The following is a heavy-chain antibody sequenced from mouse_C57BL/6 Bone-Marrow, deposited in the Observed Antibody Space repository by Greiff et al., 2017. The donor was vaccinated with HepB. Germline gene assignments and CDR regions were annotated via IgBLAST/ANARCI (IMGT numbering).Heavy chain of an antibody. Sequence: LQESGAELARPGASVKLSCKASGYTFTSYGISWVKQRTGQGLEWIGEIYPRSGNTYYNEKFKGKATLTADKSSSTAYMELRSLTAEDSAVYFCAALTGPDDYWGQGTTLTVSS. V-gene: IGHV1-81*01. CDR1: GYTFTSYG. D-gene: IGHD4-1*01. CDR2: IYPRSGNT. CDR3: AALTGPDDY. J-gene: IGHJ2*01.